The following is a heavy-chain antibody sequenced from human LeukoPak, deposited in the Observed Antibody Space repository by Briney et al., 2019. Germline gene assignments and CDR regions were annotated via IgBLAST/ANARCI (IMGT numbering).Heavy chain of an antibody. J-gene: IGHJ5*02. V-gene: IGHV3-23*01. CDR3: AKVGVAGGYYWFDP. CDR2: ITGSGGYT. D-gene: IGHD6-19*01. Sequence: GGSLRLSCAASGFTFSSYAVSWVRQAPGRGVEWGSAITGSGGYTYYADSVKGRYTISRDNSNNTLYLQMNSLRAEDTAIYYCAKVGVAGGYYWFDPWGQGTLVTVSS. CDR1: GFTFSSYA.